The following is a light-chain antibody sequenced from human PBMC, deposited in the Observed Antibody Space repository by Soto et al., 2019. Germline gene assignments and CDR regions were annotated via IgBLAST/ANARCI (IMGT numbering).Light chain of an antibody. CDR3: QQYNNWPPWT. V-gene: IGKV3-15*01. CDR2: GAS. Sequence: EVVMTQSPATLSVSPGDTATLSCRASQSVSSSLAWYQQKPGQAPRLLIYGASTRATGIPARFSGSGSGTEFTLTISSLQSEDFAVYYCQQYNNWPPWTFGQGTKVDI. J-gene: IGKJ1*01. CDR1: QSVSSS.